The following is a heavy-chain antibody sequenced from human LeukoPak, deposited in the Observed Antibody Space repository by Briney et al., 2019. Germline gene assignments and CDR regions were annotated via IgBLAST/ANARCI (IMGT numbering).Heavy chain of an antibody. CDR1: GYTPTELS. Sequence: ASVKVSCKVSGYTPTELSMHWVRQAPGKGLEWMGGFDPEDGETIYAQKFQGRVTMTEDTSTDTAYMELSSLRSEDTAVYYCAMCSGGSCYSGEIDYWGQGTLVTVSS. CDR2: FDPEDGET. V-gene: IGHV1-24*01. J-gene: IGHJ4*02. CDR3: AMCSGGSCYSGEIDY. D-gene: IGHD2-15*01.